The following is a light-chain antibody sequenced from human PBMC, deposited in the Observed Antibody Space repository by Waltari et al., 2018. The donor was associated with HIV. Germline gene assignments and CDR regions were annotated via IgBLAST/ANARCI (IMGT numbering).Light chain of an antibody. CDR3: QHYNTSSPWT. Sequence: DIQMTQSPSTLSTYVGDRLNITCPASQSIDTWLALYQQKSGKAPKLLVYKASSLESGVPSRFSGSGSGTEFTLTISSLQPDDIATYYCQHYNTSSPWTFGQGTRVDI. J-gene: IGKJ1*01. CDR2: KAS. V-gene: IGKV1-5*03. CDR1: QSIDTW.